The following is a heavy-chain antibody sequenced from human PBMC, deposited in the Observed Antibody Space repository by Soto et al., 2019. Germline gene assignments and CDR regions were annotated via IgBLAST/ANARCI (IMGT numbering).Heavy chain of an antibody. J-gene: IGHJ4*02. D-gene: IGHD5-18*01. V-gene: IGHV4-39*07. CDR1: GDSISSGSYN. CDR2: IYYSGSP. CDR3: ARDHPHSYGVYYFDY. Sequence: SETLSLTCTVPGDSISSGSYNWGWFRQPPGKGQEWIGSIYYSGSPYYNPSLKSRVTISIATSTNQVSLKVNSVTAADTAVYYCARDHPHSYGVYYFDYRGQGTPVTVSS.